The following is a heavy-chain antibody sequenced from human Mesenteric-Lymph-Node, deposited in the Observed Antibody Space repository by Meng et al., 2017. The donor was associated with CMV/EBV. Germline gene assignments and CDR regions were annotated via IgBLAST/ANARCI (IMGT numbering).Heavy chain of an antibody. V-gene: IGHV3-21*01. CDR2: ISSSSSYI. CDR3: ASPLVTGTTTLVDY. Sequence: GESLKISCAASGFTFSSYSMNWVRQAPGKGLEWVSSISSSSSYIYYADSVEGRFTISRDNAKNSLYLQMNSLRAEDTAVYYCASPLVTGTTTLVDYWGQGTLVTVSS. CDR1: GFTFSSYS. J-gene: IGHJ4*02. D-gene: IGHD1-7*01.